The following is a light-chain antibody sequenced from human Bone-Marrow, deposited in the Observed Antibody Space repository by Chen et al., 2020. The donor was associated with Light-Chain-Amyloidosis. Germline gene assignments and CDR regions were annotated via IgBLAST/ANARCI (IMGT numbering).Light chain of an antibody. CDR1: TLGDKY. Sequence: YELTQPPSVSVSPGPTASITCSGDTLGDKYACWYQQKPGQSPVLVIYQDSKRPSGIPERFSGSNSGNTATLTISGTQAMDEADYYCQAWDSSTGVFGTGTKVTVL. V-gene: IGLV3-1*01. J-gene: IGLJ1*01. CDR2: QDS. CDR3: QAWDSSTGV.